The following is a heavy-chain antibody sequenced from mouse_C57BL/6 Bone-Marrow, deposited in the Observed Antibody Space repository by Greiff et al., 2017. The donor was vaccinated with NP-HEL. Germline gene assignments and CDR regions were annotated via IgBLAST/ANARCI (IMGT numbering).Heavy chain of an antibody. Sequence: QVQLKESGAELATPGASVKLSCKASGYTFTSYWMPWVKPRPGQGLGWIGNINPSSGYTTYNQKFKDKATLTADKSSSTAYMQLRSLTSGVSAVYSCASSPSCSYVSSPWFAYWGQGTLVTVSA. D-gene: IGHD1-1*01. J-gene: IGHJ3*01. CDR1: GYTFTSYW. V-gene: IGHV1-7*01. CDR2: INPSSGYT. CDR3: ASSPSCSYVSSPWFAY.